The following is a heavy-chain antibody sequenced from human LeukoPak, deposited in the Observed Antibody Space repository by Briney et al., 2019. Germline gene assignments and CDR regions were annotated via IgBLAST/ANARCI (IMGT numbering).Heavy chain of an antibody. J-gene: IGHJ4*02. V-gene: IGHV5-51*01. Sequence: TRYSPSFQGQVTISADKSISTAYLQWSSLKASDTAMYYCARQGSGWYFDYWGQGTLVTVSS. D-gene: IGHD6-19*01. CDR2: T. CDR3: ARQGSGWYFDY.